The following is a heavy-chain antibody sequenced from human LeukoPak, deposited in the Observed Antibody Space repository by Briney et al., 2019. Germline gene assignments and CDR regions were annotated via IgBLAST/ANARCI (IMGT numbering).Heavy chain of an antibody. V-gene: IGHV4-4*07. CDR2: IYTSGST. Sequence: SETLSLTCTVSGGSISSYYWSWIRQPAGKGLEWIGHIYTSGSTNYNPSLKSRVTMSVDTSKNQFSLKLSSVTAADTAVYYCARGLRSGYDYYYYYYMDVWGKGTTVTISS. J-gene: IGHJ6*03. D-gene: IGHD5-12*01. CDR3: ARGLRSGYDYYYYYYMDV. CDR1: GGSISSYY.